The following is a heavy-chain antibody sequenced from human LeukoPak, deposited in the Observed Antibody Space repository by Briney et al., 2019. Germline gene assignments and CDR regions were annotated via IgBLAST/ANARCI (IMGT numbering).Heavy chain of an antibody. CDR2: ISTNTRNP. CDR1: GYSFTSYV. Sequence: ASVKVSCKASGYSFTSYVLNWVRQAPGQGLEWMGWISTNTRNPTYAQGFTGRFVFSLDTSISTTYLQINSLKAEDTAVYYCARGGSRYSTSGTVDYWGQGTLVIVSS. CDR3: ARGGSRYSTSGTVDY. J-gene: IGHJ4*02. V-gene: IGHV7-4-1*02. D-gene: IGHD5-12*01.